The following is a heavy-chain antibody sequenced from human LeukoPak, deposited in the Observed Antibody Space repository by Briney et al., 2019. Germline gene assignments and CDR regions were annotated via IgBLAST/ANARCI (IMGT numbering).Heavy chain of an antibody. CDR2: IWYDGSNK. Sequence: GRSLRLSCAASGFTFSSYGMHWVRQAPGKGLEWVAVIWYDGSNKYYADSVKGRFTISRDNSKNALYLQMNSLRAEDTAVYYCAKADSSGYYPTDYFDYWGQGTLVTVSS. CDR1: GFTFSSYG. V-gene: IGHV3-33*06. CDR3: AKADSSGYYPTDYFDY. D-gene: IGHD3-22*01. J-gene: IGHJ4*02.